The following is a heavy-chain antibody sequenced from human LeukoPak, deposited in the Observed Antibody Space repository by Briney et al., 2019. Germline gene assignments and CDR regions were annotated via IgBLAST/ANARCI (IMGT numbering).Heavy chain of an antibody. V-gene: IGHV1-8*01. J-gene: IGHJ6*02. D-gene: IGHD3-10*01. CDR2: MNPNSGNT. Sequence: GASVKVPCKASGYTFTSYDINWVRQATGQGLEWMGWMNPNSGNTGYAQKFQGGVTMTRNTSISTAYMELSSLRSEDTAVYYCARWFGASYYYYGMDVWGQGTTVTVSS. CDR3: ARWFGASYYYYGMDV. CDR1: GYTFTSYD.